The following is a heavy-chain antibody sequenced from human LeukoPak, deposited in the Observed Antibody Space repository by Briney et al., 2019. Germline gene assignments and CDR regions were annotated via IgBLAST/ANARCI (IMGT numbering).Heavy chain of an antibody. J-gene: IGHJ4*02. CDR1: GYTFTGYY. CDR2: INPNSAGT. V-gene: IGHV1-2*06. Sequence: ASVKVFCKASGYTFTGYYMHWVPQAPGPGLEWMGRINPNSAGTNYAQKFQGRVTMTRDTSISTAYMELRSLRSDDTAVYYCARAPGYSSGWYAYWGQGTLVTVSS. CDR3: ARAPGYSSGWYAY. D-gene: IGHD6-19*01.